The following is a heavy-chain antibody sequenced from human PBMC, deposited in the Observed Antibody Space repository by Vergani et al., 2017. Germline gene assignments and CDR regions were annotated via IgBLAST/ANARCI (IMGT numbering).Heavy chain of an antibody. CDR3: AKDTYCSSTSCYTVDY. V-gene: IGHV3-23*01. D-gene: IGHD2-2*02. CDR2: ISARYPST. J-gene: IGHJ4*02. CDR1: GFTFSACP. Sequence: EVQLLQSGGGVIQPGGSVRLSCAASGFTFSACPMTWVRQAPGKGLEWVSAISARYPSTYYADSVKGRFTISRDNSKNTLYLQMNSLRAEDTAVYYCAKDTYCSSTSCYTVDYWGQGTLVTVSS.